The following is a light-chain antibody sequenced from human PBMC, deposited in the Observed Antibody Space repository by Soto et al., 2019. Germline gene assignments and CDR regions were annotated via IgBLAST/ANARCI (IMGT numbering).Light chain of an antibody. CDR3: SSYGGYNNVV. CDR2: EVN. Sequence: QAVLTQPTSASGSPGQSVTISCTGTSSDFGGYNYVSWFQQHPGKAPKLIIHEVNQRPSEVPDRFSGSKSGNTASLTVSGLQAEDEGTYYCSSYGGYNNVVFGTGTKVTVL. V-gene: IGLV2-8*01. CDR1: SSDFGGYNY. J-gene: IGLJ1*01.